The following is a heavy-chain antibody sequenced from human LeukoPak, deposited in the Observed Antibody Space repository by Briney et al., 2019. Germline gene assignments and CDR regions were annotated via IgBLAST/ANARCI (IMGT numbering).Heavy chain of an antibody. CDR2: IYYSGST. Sequence: SETLSLTCTVSGYSISSSYYWSWIRQPPGKGLEWIGYIYYSGSTNYNPSLKSRVTISVDTSKNQFSLKLSSVTAADTAVYYCARSLRYLGASDYWGQGTLVTVSS. CDR3: ARSLRYLGASDY. CDR1: GYSISSSYY. J-gene: IGHJ4*02. D-gene: IGHD3-9*01. V-gene: IGHV4-61*01.